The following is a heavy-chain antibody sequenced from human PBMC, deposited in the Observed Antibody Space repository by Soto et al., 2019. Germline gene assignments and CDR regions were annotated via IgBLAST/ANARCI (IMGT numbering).Heavy chain of an antibody. CDR1: GFTFSSYA. J-gene: IGHJ4*02. CDR3: ARALRGTTGTTIGGLRY. Sequence: GGFLRLSCAASGFTFSSYAMHWVRQAPGKGLEWVAVISYDGSNKYYADSVKGRFTISRDNSKNTLYLQMNSLRAEDTAVYYCARALRGTTGTTIGGLRYWGQGTLVTVSS. V-gene: IGHV3-30-3*01. CDR2: ISYDGSNK. D-gene: IGHD1-1*01.